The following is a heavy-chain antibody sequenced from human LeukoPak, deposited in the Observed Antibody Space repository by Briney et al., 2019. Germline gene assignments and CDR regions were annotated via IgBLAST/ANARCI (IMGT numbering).Heavy chain of an antibody. Sequence: SETLSLTCTVSGGSISSGGYYWSWIRQPPGKGLEWIGYIYHSGSTYYNPSLKSRVTISVDRSKNQFSLKLSSVTAADTAVYYCARAVRWYNAFDIWGQGTMVTVSS. CDR3: ARAVRWYNAFDI. D-gene: IGHD4-23*01. J-gene: IGHJ3*02. CDR2: IYHSGST. CDR1: GGSISSGGYY. V-gene: IGHV4-30-2*01.